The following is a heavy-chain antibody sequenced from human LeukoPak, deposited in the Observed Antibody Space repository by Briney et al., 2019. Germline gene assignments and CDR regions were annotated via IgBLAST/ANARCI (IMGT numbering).Heavy chain of an antibody. J-gene: IGHJ4*02. CDR3: ARDYDSSGYRAGLPDY. Sequence: GGSLRLSCAASGFTFSSYAMSWVRQAPGKGLEWVSSISSSSSYIYYADSVKGRFTISRDNAKNSLYLQMNSLRAEDTAVYYCARDYDSSGYRAGLPDYWGQGTLVTVSS. CDR2: ISSSSSYI. V-gene: IGHV3-21*01. CDR1: GFTFSSYA. D-gene: IGHD3-22*01.